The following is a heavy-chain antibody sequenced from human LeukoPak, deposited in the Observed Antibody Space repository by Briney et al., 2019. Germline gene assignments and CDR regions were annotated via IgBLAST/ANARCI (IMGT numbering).Heavy chain of an antibody. CDR1: GGSISSGDYY. Sequence: SQTLSLTCTVSGGSISSGDYYWSWIRQPPGKGLEWIAYMYYSGSTYYNPSLKSRVTMSADTSKNQLSLKLSSVTAADTAVYYCARPYFYDSRIDPWGQGILVTVSS. CDR2: MYYSGST. V-gene: IGHV4-30-4*01. CDR3: ARPYFYDSRIDP. D-gene: IGHD3-22*01. J-gene: IGHJ5*02.